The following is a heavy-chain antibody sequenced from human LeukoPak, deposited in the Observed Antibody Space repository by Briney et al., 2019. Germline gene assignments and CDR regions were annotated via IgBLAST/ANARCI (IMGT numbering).Heavy chain of an antibody. Sequence: PSETLSLTCTVSGGSLSSPSGGWIRQPPGKGLGWIGYIYYSGNTNYNPSLKSRVTISIDTSKNQFSLKLSSVTAADTAVYFCARDSSSWSGYYYGMDVWGQGTTVTVSS. CDR2: IYYSGNT. D-gene: IGHD6-13*01. V-gene: IGHV4-59*11. CDR3: ARDSSSWSGYYYGMDV. CDR1: GGSLSSPS. J-gene: IGHJ6*02.